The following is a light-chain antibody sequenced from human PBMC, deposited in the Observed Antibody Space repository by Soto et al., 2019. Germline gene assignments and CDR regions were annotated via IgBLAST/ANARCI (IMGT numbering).Light chain of an antibody. CDR1: QSVSSY. Sequence: EIVFTQSPATRSLSPGERATLSCRASQSVSSYLAWYQQKPGQAPRLLIYDASNRATGIPARFSGSGSGTDFTLTISSLEPEDFAVYYCQQRSNWPWTFGQGTKVDI. CDR2: DAS. J-gene: IGKJ1*01. V-gene: IGKV3-11*01. CDR3: QQRSNWPWT.